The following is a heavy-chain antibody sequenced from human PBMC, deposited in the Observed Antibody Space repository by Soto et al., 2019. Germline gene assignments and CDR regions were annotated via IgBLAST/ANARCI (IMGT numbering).Heavy chain of an antibody. D-gene: IGHD6-19*01. Sequence: PSETLSLTCSVSGDSISSGNYYWGWIRQPPGKGLEWIGHIDYSGNTNYNPSLKSRVTISVDTSKNQFSVKLSSVTAADTAVYYCARVHRQWLVVGYWGHGTLVTVSS. CDR2: IDYSGNT. CDR1: GDSISSGNYY. CDR3: ARVHRQWLVVGY. V-gene: IGHV4-61*01. J-gene: IGHJ4*01.